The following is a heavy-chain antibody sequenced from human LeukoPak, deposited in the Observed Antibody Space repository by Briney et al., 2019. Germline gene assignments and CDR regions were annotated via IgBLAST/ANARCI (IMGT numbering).Heavy chain of an antibody. D-gene: IGHD1-1*01. J-gene: IGHJ4*02. CDR3: ARRTRYNWNDDRYYSDY. V-gene: IGHV4-4*02. CDR1: DGSISSSNW. CDR2: VYHSGST. Sequence: SGTLSLTCAVSDGSISSSNWWTWVRQPPGKGLEWIGEVYHSGSTNYNPSLKSRVTISVDKSKNQFSLNLYSVTAADTAVYYCARRTRYNWNDDRYYSDYWGQGTLVTVSS.